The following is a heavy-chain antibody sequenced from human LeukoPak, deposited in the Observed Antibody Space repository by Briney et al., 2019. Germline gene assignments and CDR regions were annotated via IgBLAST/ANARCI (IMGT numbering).Heavy chain of an antibody. V-gene: IGHV4-34*01. J-gene: IGHJ4*02. CDR3: ASRRITIFGVVTQWGY. D-gene: IGHD3-3*01. CDR1: GGSFSGYY. CDR2: INHSGST. Sequence: PSETLSLTCAVYGGSFSGYYWSWIRQPPGKGLEWIGEINHSGSTNYNPSLKGRVTISVDTSKNQFSLKLSSVTAADTAVYYCASRRITIFGVVTQWGYWGQGTLVTVSS.